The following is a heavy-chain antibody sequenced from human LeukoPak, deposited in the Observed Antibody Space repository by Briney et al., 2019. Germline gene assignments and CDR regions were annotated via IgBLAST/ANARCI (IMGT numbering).Heavy chain of an antibody. CDR2: ISSSSSYI. Sequence: GGSLRLSCAASGITFSSDSMNWVRQAPGKGLEWVSCISSSSSYIDYADSVKGRFTISRDNAKNSLYLQMNSLRAEDTAVYYCARRLNWNYGWFDPWGQGPLVTVSS. CDR1: GITFSSDS. CDR3: ARRLNWNYGWFDP. V-gene: IGHV3-21*01. D-gene: IGHD1-7*01. J-gene: IGHJ5*02.